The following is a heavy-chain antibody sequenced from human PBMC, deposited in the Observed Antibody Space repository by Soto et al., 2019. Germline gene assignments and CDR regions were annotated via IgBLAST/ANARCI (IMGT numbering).Heavy chain of an antibody. V-gene: IGHV3-7*01. CDR3: ARSRGGRTAASYYDYMDV. J-gene: IGHJ6*03. Sequence: EVQLVESGGGLVQPGGSLRLSCAAAGFSFSDYWMTWVRQPPGKGLEWVANIKQDGSEKYYADSVKGRFTISRDNAKSSLYLQMNSLRAEDTAVYYCARSRGGRTAASYYDYMDVWGKGTTVTVSS. CDR1: GFSFSDYW. D-gene: IGHD2-2*01. CDR2: IKQDGSEK.